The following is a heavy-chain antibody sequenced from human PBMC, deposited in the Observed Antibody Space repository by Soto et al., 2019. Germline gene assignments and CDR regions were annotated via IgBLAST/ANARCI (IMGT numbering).Heavy chain of an antibody. V-gene: IGHV1-2*04. D-gene: IGHD2-2*01. CDR1: GYTFTGYY. Sequence: ASVKVSCKASGYTFTGYYMHWVRQAPGQGLEWMGWINPNSGGTNYAQKFQGWVTMTRDTSISTAYMELSSLRSEDTAVYYCARVLAAIYPDYSCDMNVWGQGTTVTVSS. CDR3: ARVLAAIYPDYSCDMNV. J-gene: IGHJ6*02. CDR2: INPNSGGT.